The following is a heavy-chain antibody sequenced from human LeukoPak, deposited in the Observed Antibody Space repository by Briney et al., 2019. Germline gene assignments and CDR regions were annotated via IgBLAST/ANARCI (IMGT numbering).Heavy chain of an antibody. D-gene: IGHD2-2*01. J-gene: IGHJ4*02. Sequence: SETLSLTCTVSGGSMSPYHWGWIRQPPGKGLEWTGYIYYSGSTNYNPSLNSRVTISVDTSKNQFSLKLSSVTAADTAVYYCARGREELVVPAYYFDYWGQGTLVTVSS. CDR3: ARGREELVVPAYYFDY. CDR2: IYYSGST. CDR1: GGSMSPYH. V-gene: IGHV4-59*12.